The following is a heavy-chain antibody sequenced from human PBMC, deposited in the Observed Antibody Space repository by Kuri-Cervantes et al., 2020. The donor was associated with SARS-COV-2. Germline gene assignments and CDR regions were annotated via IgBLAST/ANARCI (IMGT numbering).Heavy chain of an antibody. D-gene: IGHD2-2*01. V-gene: IGHV4-61*08. Sequence: SETLSLTCSVSRGSINSHGSITSNFWTWIRQPPGRGLEWIGDVHSSGSTNYNPSLESRVTISTDTSKNQFSLRLNSVTAADTAVYYCARVVPAADEGLYYYYMDVWGKGTTVTVSS. CDR3: ARVVPAADEGLYYYYMDV. CDR1: RGSINSHGSITSNF. CDR2: VHSSGST. J-gene: IGHJ6*03.